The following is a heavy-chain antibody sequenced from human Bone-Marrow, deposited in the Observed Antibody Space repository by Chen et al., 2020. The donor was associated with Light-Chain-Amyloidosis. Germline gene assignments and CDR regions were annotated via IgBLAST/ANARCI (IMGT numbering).Heavy chain of an antibody. Sequence: QLQLQESGPGLVKPSETVSLTCSVSGGSISSTRYSWGWIRQPPGKGLEWVGNIYHTGNTYHNPSLKRGATMSVDTSKDQFALHVASVTDAATANSYGARLAVVKAATAINAINIWGQGTMGIVSS. CDR2: IYHTGNT. V-gene: IGHV4-39*01. CDR3: ARLAVVKAATAINAINI. J-gene: IGHJ3*02. CDR1: GGSISSTRYS. D-gene: IGHD2-15*01.